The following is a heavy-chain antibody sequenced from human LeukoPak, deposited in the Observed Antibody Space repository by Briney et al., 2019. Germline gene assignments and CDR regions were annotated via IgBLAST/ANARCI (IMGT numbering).Heavy chain of an antibody. D-gene: IGHD2-15*01. CDR2: INSDGSST. CDR1: GFTFSSYW. Sequence: GGSLRLSCASTGFTFSSYWMHWVRQAPRKGLVWVSRINSDGSSTNYADSVKGRFTISRDNAKNTLYLQMNSLRAEDTAVYYCARGYCSGGSCSLDYWGQGNLVTVSS. J-gene: IGHJ4*02. CDR3: ARGYCSGGSCSLDY. V-gene: IGHV3-74*01.